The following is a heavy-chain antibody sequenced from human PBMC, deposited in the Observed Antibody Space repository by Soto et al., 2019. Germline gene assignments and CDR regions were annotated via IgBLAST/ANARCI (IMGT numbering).Heavy chain of an antibody. D-gene: IGHD1-1*01. Sequence: VQLVESGGGVVQPGRSLRLSCAASGFTFSSYGMHWVRQAPGKGLEWVAVISYDGSNKYYADSVKGRFTISRDNSKNTLYLQMNSLRAEDTAVYYCAKAGRATYYYGMDVWGQGTTVTVSS. CDR3: AKAGRATYYYGMDV. J-gene: IGHJ6*02. CDR2: ISYDGSNK. CDR1: GFTFSSYG. V-gene: IGHV3-30*18.